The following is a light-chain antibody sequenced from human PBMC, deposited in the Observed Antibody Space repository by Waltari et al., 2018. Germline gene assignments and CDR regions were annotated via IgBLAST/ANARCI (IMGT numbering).Light chain of an antibody. CDR2: HAS. V-gene: IGKV3-20*01. Sequence: GRASQSISKYLAWYQQKPGQAPRLLIYHASSRAAGIPDRFSGSGSGTDFSLSISKLEPEDFAVYYCQHYESLPVTFGQGTKVEIK. CDR1: QSISKY. J-gene: IGKJ1*01. CDR3: QHYESLPVT.